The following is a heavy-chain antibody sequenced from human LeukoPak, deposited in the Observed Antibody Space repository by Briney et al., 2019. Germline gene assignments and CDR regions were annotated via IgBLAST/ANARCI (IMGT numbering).Heavy chain of an antibody. Sequence: GGSLRLSCAASGITFSSYAMSWVRQAPGKGLEWVSAIIGSGGTTDYADSVKGGFTISRDNSRNTLYLQMNSLRAEDTAVYYCAKGSQYSSSWSDYWGQGTLVTVSS. J-gene: IGHJ4*02. CDR1: GITFSSYA. V-gene: IGHV3-23*01. CDR2: IIGSGGTT. D-gene: IGHD6-13*01. CDR3: AKGSQYSSSWSDY.